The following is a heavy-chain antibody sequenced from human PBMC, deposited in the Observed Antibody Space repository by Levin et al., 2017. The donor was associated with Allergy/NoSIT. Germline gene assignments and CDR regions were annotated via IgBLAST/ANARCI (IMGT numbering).Heavy chain of an antibody. V-gene: IGHV3-33*01. J-gene: IGHJ4*02. CDR2: IWYDGSNE. Sequence: GGSLRLSCVASGFTFSSYGMHWIRQAPGKGLERVAFIWYDGSNEHYANSVKGRFTISRDDSKNTLYLHMDSLKVDDTAVYYCARDGPDANWGQGTLVTVSS. CDR1: GFTFSSYG. D-gene: IGHD1-14*01. CDR3: ARDGPDAN.